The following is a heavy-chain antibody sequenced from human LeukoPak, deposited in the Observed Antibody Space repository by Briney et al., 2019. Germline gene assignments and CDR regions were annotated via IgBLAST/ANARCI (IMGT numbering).Heavy chain of an antibody. CDR3: ARDEVVPAAMAALKFDP. Sequence: GASVKVSCKASGYTFTGYYMHWVRQAPGQGLEWMGRINPNSGGTNYAQKFQGRVTMTRDTSISTAYMELSRLRSDDTAVYYCARDEVVPAAMAALKFDPWGQGTLVTVSS. CDR1: GYTFTGYY. D-gene: IGHD2-2*01. V-gene: IGHV1-2*06. CDR2: INPNSGGT. J-gene: IGHJ5*02.